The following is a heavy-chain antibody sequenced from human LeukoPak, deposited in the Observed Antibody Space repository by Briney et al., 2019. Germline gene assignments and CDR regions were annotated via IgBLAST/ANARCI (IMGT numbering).Heavy chain of an antibody. D-gene: IGHD6-19*01. Sequence: PSETLPLTCTVSGGSISSYYWSWIRQPPGKGLEWIGYIYYSGSTNYNPSLKSRVTISVDTSKSQFSLKLSSVTAADTAVYYCARDGSLYYFDYWGQGTLVTVSS. J-gene: IGHJ4*02. CDR1: GGSISSYY. V-gene: IGHV4-59*01. CDR3: ARDGSLYYFDY. CDR2: IYYSGST.